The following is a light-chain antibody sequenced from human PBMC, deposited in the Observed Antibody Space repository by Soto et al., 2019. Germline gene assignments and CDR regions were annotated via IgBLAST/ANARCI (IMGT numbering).Light chain of an antibody. CDR3: QQRSNWPPARGFT. CDR1: QSVSSY. Sequence: EIVLTQSPATLSLSPGERATLSCRASQSVSSYLAWYQQKPGQARRLLIYDASNRATGIPARFSGSGSGTDFTLPISSLEPEDFAVYYGQQRSNWPPARGFTFGPGTKVDIQ. CDR2: DAS. V-gene: IGKV3-11*01. J-gene: IGKJ3*01.